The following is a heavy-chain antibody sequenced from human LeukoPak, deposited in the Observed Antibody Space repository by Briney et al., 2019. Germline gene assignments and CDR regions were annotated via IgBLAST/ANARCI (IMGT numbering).Heavy chain of an antibody. CDR3: ARHNKIREYFDY. CDR2: INHSGST. Sequence: KASETLSLTCAVYGGSFSGYYWSWIRQPPGKGLEWIGEINHSGSTNYNPSLKSRVTISVDTSKNQFSLKLSSVTAADTAVYYCARHNKIREYFDYWGQGTLVTVSS. V-gene: IGHV4-34*01. J-gene: IGHJ4*02. D-gene: IGHD3-10*01. CDR1: GGSFSGYY.